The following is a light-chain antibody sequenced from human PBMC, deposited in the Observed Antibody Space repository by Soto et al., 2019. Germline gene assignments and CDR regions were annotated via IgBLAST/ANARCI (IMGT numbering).Light chain of an antibody. CDR3: QQFNSYPLS. CDR1: QGISSY. Sequence: IPLTQSPSSLSASVGDRVTITCRASQGISSYLAWYQQKPGRAPKLLIFAASTLQSGVPSRFSGSGSGTDFTLTISSLQSEDFATYYCQQFNSYPLSFGGGTKVEIK. CDR2: AAS. J-gene: IGKJ4*01. V-gene: IGKV1-9*01.